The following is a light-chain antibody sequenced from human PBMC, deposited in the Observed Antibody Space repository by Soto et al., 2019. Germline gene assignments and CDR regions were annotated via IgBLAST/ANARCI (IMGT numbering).Light chain of an antibody. CDR2: GAS. J-gene: IGKJ1*01. CDR1: QSVSSY. Sequence: EILLTHSPFTLSLSPGDIATLSCRASQSVSSYLAWYQQKPCQAPRLLIYGASNRATGIPDRFSGSGSGTDFTLTISRLEPEDFAVYYCQQYGSSGTFGQGTKVDIK. CDR3: QQYGSSGT. V-gene: IGKV3-20*01.